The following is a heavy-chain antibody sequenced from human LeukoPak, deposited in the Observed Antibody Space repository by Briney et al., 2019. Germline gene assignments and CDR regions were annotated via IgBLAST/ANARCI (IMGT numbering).Heavy chain of an antibody. Sequence: PGGSLRLPCAASRFTFSAYSMTRVRQAPGKGLEWVSAISGSGGNTYYADSVKGRFTISRDNSKNTLYLQMNSLRAEDTAAYYCARGGILYGMDVWGQGTTVTVSS. J-gene: IGHJ6*02. CDR1: RFTFSAYS. CDR3: ARGGILYGMDV. CDR2: ISGSGGNT. V-gene: IGHV3-23*01. D-gene: IGHD6-13*01.